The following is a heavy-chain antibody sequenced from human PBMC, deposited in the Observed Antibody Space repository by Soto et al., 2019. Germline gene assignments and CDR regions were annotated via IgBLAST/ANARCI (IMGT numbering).Heavy chain of an antibody. CDR2: ISYDGSSK. V-gene: IGHV3-30*03. D-gene: IGHD1-1*01. Sequence: PGGSLILSCAASGFTFSSYLMHWVSQAPGKGLEWVALISYDGSSKNYADSVKGRFTVSRDNSKNTLYLQMNSLRAEDTAVYYCAFNWNDIYYMDVWGKGITVTVSS. CDR3: AFNWNDIYYMDV. CDR1: GFTFSSYL. J-gene: IGHJ6*03.